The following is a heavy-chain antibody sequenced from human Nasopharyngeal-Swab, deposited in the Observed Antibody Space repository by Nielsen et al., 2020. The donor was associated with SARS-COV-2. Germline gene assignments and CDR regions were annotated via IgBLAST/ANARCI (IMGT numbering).Heavy chain of an antibody. CDR1: GYSFTSYW. V-gene: IGHV5-51*01. J-gene: IGHJ3*02. Sequence: GGSLRLSCKGSGYSFTSYWIGWVRQMPGKGLEWMGIIYPGDSDTRYSPSFQGQVTIPADKSISTAYLQWSSLKASDTAMYYCARDEGVYSSSSRGAFDIWGQGTMVTVSS. CDR3: ARDEGVYSSSSRGAFDI. D-gene: IGHD6-6*01. CDR2: IYPGDSDT.